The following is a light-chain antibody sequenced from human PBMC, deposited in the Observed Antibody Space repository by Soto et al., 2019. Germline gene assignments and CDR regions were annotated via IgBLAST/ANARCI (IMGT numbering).Light chain of an antibody. J-gene: IGKJ1*01. CDR1: QTISRNY. CDR2: GAS. V-gene: IGKV3-20*01. Sequence: LTKSHGTLSLSPGERATVSCRSSQTISRNYLVWYQKKPGQAPRLLIYGASTSATGIPDRFTGSGSGTDFSRTITRLEPEEFEVYYCQEYGGSVPWTFGQGTKVDIK. CDR3: QEYGGSVPWT.